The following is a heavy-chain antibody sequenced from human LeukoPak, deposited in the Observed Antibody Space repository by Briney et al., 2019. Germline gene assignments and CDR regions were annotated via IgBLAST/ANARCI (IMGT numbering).Heavy chain of an antibody. CDR3: ARDSATYGMDV. CDR2: IWYDGSNK. J-gene: IGHJ6*02. Sequence: PGGSLRLSCAASGFTFSSYGMHWVRQAPGRGLEWVAVIWYDGSNKYYADSVKGRFTISRDSSKNTLYLQMNSLRAEDTAVYYCARDSATYGMDVWGQGTTVTVSS. CDR1: GFTFSSYG. D-gene: IGHD6-25*01. V-gene: IGHV3-33*01.